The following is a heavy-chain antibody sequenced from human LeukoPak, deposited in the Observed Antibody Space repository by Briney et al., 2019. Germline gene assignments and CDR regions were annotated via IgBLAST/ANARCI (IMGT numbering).Heavy chain of an antibody. CDR3: ARQEDYYDSSGYYDY. V-gene: IGHV5-51*01. CDR2: IYPGDSDT. J-gene: IGHJ4*02. Sequence: GESLKISCKGSGYSFTSYWIGWVRQMPGKGLEWMGIIYPGDSDTRYSPPFQGQVTISADKSISTAYLQWSSLKASDTAMYYCARQEDYYDSSGYYDYWGQGTLVTVSS. D-gene: IGHD3-22*01. CDR1: GYSFTSYW.